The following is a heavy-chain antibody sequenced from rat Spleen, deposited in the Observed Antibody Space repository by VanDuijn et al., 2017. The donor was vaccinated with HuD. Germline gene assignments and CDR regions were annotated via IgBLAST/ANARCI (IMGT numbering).Heavy chain of an antibody. D-gene: IGHD2-7*01. CDR1: GFTFSNYD. CDR2: ISYDGSST. J-gene: IGHJ1*01. CDR3: ARQGYLRDWYFDF. V-gene: IGHV5-29*01. Sequence: VQLVESGGGLVQPGRSLKLSCAASGFTFSNYDMAWVRQAPTKGLDWVATISYDGSSTYYRDSVKGRFTISRDNGKTTLYLEMDSLRSEDMATYYCARQGYLRDWYFDFWGPGTMVTVSS.